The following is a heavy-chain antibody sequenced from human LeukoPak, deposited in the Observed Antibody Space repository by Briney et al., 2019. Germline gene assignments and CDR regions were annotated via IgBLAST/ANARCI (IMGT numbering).Heavy chain of an antibody. CDR3: ARGHYGLDV. J-gene: IGHJ6*02. CDR1: GFTFTTYS. Sequence: NPGGSLRLSCAASGFTFTTYSMNWVRQAPGKGLEWVSSISSSSYIFYADSVKGRFIISRDNARNSVYLQMNSLRAEDTAVYYCARGHYGLDVWGQGTTVTVSS. V-gene: IGHV3-21*04. CDR2: ISSSSYI.